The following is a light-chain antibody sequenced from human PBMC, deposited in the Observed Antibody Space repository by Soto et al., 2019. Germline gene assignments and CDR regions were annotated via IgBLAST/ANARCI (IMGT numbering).Light chain of an antibody. CDR3: QQSYSTPLVT. CDR1: QSISSY. Sequence: DIQMTQSPSSLSASVGDRVTITCRASQSISSYLNWYQQKPGKAPKLLIYAASSLQSGVPSRFSGSGSGTDFTLTISSLQPEDFATYYCQQSYSTPLVTFGQGTKLDIK. V-gene: IGKV1-39*01. J-gene: IGKJ1*01. CDR2: AAS.